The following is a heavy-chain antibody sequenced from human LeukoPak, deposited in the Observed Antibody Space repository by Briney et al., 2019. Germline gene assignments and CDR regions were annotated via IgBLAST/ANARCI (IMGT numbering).Heavy chain of an antibody. D-gene: IGHD3-22*01. J-gene: IGHJ4*02. V-gene: IGHV1-69*04. CDR1: GGTFSGYA. Sequence: ASVKVSCKASGGTFSGYAISWVRQAPGQGLEWMGRIIPILGIASYAQKFQGRVTMTRDTSTSTVYMELSSLRSEDTAVYYCARSPYDSSGYYWYYWGQGTLVTVSS. CDR2: IIPILGIA. CDR3: ARSPYDSSGYYWYY.